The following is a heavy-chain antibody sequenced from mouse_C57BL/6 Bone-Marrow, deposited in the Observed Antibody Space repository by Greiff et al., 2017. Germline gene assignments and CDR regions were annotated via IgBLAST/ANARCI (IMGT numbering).Heavy chain of an antibody. V-gene: IGHV5-6*01. CDR3: ARPHSYGSSFAY. J-gene: IGHJ3*01. D-gene: IGHD1-1*01. Sequence: EVMLLESGGDLVKPGGSLKLSCAASGFTFSSYGMSWVRQTPDKRLEWIATISSGGGYTYYPDSVKGRFTIYRDNAKNTLYLQMSSLKSEDTAMYYCARPHSYGSSFAYWGQGTLVTVSA. CDR2: ISSGGGYT. CDR1: GFTFSSYG.